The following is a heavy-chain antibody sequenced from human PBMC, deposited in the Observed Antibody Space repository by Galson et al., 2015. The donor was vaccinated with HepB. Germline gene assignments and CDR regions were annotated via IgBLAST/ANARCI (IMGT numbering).Heavy chain of an antibody. J-gene: IGHJ4*02. Sequence: SVKVSCKASGYTFTSYDINWVRQATGQGLEWMGWMNPNSGNTGYAQKFQGRVTMTRNTSISTAYMELSSLRSEDTAVYYCARVYYGSGSYPFSLTSFDYWGQGTLVTVSS. CDR3: ARVYYGSGSYPFSLTSFDY. V-gene: IGHV1-8*01. D-gene: IGHD3-10*01. CDR2: MNPNSGNT. CDR1: GYTFTSYD.